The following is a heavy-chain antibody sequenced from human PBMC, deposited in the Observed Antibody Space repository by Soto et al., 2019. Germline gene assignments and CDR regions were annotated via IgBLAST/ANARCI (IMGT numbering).Heavy chain of an antibody. J-gene: IGHJ4*02. CDR1: GYTFPSYV. D-gene: IGHD1-26*01. Sequence: APVKVSCKASGYTFPSYVISWVRQALGQGLEWMGWISGYNGNTKYAQKLQGRVTMTTDTSTSIAYMELRSLISDDTAVYYCARDLGGQIVDYWGQGTLVTVSS. V-gene: IGHV1-18*01. CDR3: ARDLGGQIVDY. CDR2: ISGYNGNT.